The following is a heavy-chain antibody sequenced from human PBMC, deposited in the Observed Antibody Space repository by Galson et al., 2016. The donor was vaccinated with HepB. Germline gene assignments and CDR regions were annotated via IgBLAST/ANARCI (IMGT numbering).Heavy chain of an antibody. D-gene: IGHD3-22*01. CDR1: GFTFSWSW. CDR2: INQDGNEK. CDR3: ARNYYRSADY. V-gene: IGHV3-7*01. Sequence: LRLSCAVSGFTFSWSWMTWVRQIPGTGLEWVANINQDGNEKYYVDSVKGRFTISRDNAKNSLYLQMNTLRAGDTAVYYCARNYYRSADYWGQGTLVTFSS. J-gene: IGHJ4*02.